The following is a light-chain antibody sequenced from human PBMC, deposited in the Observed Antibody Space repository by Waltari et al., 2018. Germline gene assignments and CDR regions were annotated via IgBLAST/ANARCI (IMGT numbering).Light chain of an antibody. CDR1: QYISNY. V-gene: IGKV1-33*01. J-gene: IGKJ4*01. Sequence: DIQMTQSTSSLSASVGDRVTITCQASQYISNYLNWYQQKPGKAPKLLIYDASNLETGVPSRFSGSGSGTDFTFTISSLQPEDIATYYCQQYDNLPPVGGGTKVEIK. CDR3: QQYDNLPP. CDR2: DAS.